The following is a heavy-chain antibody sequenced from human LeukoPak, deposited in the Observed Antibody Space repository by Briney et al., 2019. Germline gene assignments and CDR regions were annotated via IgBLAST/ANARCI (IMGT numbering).Heavy chain of an antibody. Sequence: GASVKVSCKASGYTFTSYGISWVRQAPGQGLEWMGWISAYNGNTNYAQKLQGRVTMTTDTSTSTAYMELRSLRSDDTAVYYCARGLRYFDWSTDTLPTGYWGQGTLVTVSS. CDR3: ARGLRYFDWSTDTLPTGY. J-gene: IGHJ4*02. D-gene: IGHD3-9*01. CDR1: GYTFTSYG. CDR2: ISAYNGNT. V-gene: IGHV1-18*01.